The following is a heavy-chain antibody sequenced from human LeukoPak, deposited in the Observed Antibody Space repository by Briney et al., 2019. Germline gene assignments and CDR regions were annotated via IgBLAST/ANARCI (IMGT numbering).Heavy chain of an antibody. Sequence: GGSLRLSCAASGFTFYDYGMHWVRQAPGKGLEWVSGISWNSGNIGYAGSVKGRFTISRDNAKNSLYLQMNSLRAEDTALYYCAKDACSSTSCSFDYWGQGTLVTVSS. CDR3: AKDACSSTSCSFDY. D-gene: IGHD2-2*01. CDR2: ISWNSGNI. J-gene: IGHJ4*02. CDR1: GFTFYDYG. V-gene: IGHV3-9*01.